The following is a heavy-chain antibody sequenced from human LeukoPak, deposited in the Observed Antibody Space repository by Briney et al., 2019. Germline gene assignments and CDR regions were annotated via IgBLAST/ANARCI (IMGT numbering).Heavy chain of an antibody. V-gene: IGHV3-21*01. J-gene: IGHJ5*01. CDR1: GLTFSDYS. CDR3: VRLRRNSDRSYYYYYYDS. D-gene: IGHD3-10*01. Sequence: RGSLRLSCVASGLTFSDYSVNWVRRAPGKGLEWVSSINPTSTSIYYADAVWGRFTISRDNAKSSLYMQMGSLRAQDTPVYYCVRLRRNSDRSYYYYYYDSWGQGILVTVPS. CDR2: INPTSTSI.